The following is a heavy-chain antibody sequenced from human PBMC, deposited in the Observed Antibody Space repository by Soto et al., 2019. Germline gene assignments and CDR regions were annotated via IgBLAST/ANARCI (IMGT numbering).Heavy chain of an antibody. CDR1: GGSFNRHT. V-gene: IGHV1-69*01. CDR2: IIPIFGTA. CDR3: ARDGYNSGFDY. D-gene: IGHD5-12*01. Sequence: QVQLVQSGAEVRKPGSSVRVSCKASGGSFNRHTISWVRQAPGQGLEWMGGIIPIFGTANYAQKFQGRVTITADESTSTAYMELSSLRSEDTAVYYCARDGYNSGFDYWGQGTLVTVSS. J-gene: IGHJ4*02.